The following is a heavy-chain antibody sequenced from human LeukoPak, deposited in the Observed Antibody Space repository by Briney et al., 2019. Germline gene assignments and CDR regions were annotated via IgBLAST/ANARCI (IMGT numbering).Heavy chain of an antibody. CDR2: IYTSGST. CDR3: ARERVGAPHFGDYVWGSYRYTLDY. Sequence: TSETLSLTCTVSGGSISSGSYYWSWIRQPAGKGLEWIGRIYTSGSTNYNPSLKSRVTISVDTSKNQFSLKLSSVTAADTAVYYCARERVGAPHFGDYVWGSYRYTLDYWGQGTLVTGSS. D-gene: IGHD3-16*02. CDR1: GGSISSGSYY. V-gene: IGHV4-61*02. J-gene: IGHJ4*02.